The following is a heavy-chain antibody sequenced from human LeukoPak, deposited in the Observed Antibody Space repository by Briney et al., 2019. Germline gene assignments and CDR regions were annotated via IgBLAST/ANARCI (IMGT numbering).Heavy chain of an antibody. CDR3: ARGPPRIAAAGTGYFLH. CDR2: INHSGST. Sequence: SETLSLTCAVYGGSFSGYYWSWIRQPPGKGLEWIGEINHSGSTNYNPSLKSQVTISVDTSKNQFSLKLSSVTAADTAVYYCARGPPRIAAAGTGYFLHWGQGTLVTVSS. D-gene: IGHD6-13*01. CDR1: GGSFSGYY. V-gene: IGHV4-34*01. J-gene: IGHJ1*01.